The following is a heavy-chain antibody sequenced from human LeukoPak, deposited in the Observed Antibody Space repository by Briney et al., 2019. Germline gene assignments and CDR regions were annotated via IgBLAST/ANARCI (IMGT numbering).Heavy chain of an antibody. CDR2: INHSGST. Sequence: SETLSLTCAVYGGSFSGYYWSWIRQPPGNGLEWIGEINHSGSTNYNPSLKSRVTISVDTTKNQFSLKLSSVTAADTAVYYCARVPHYYDSSGYHRSAGYWGQGTLVTVSS. CDR3: ARVPHYYDSSGYHRSAGY. J-gene: IGHJ4*02. V-gene: IGHV4-34*01. D-gene: IGHD3-22*01. CDR1: GGSFSGYY.